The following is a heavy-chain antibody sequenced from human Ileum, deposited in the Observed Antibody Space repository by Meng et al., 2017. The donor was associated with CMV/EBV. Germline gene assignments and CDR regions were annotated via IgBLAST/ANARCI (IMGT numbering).Heavy chain of an antibody. CDR3: ARGNYGFDY. V-gene: IGHV3-11*01. D-gene: IGHD4-17*01. Sequence: QVQLVESGGDLVKPGGSLILACAASGFPFGAYYMTWVRQAPGKGLEWVSYITGSGDIIYYADSVKGRFTISRDNAKSSLYLEINSLRAEDTAVYYCARGNYGFDYWGQGTLVTVSS. CDR1: GFPFGAYY. CDR2: ITGSGDII. J-gene: IGHJ4*02.